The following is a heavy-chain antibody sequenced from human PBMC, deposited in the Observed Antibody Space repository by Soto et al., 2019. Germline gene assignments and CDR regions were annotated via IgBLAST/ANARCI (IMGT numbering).Heavy chain of an antibody. V-gene: IGHV1-69*09. D-gene: IGHD3-10*01. CDR3: ATRGRSLGYYYGMDV. CDR2: INPASQLR. Sequence: QVVLLQSGTEVKRPGSSVKVSCKASGVPFNSYGFAWVRQAPGRGLEWVGRINPASQLRNYEQSLQGRVTITRDTSASTAYMELSSLRSEDTAVYYCATRGRSLGYYYGMDVWGQGTTVTVSS. CDR1: GVPFNSYG. J-gene: IGHJ6*02.